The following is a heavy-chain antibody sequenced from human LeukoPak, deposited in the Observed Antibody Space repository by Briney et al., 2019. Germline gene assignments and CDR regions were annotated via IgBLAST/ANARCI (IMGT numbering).Heavy chain of an antibody. V-gene: IGHV4-4*07. CDR3: ARAGSCSSTSCWYFDY. CDR2: IYPSGST. J-gene: IGHJ4*02. Sequence: SETLSLTRTVSGGSISSYYWSWIRQPAGKGLEWIGRIYPSGSTNYNPSLKSRVTMSVDTSKSQFSLKLSSVTAADTAVYYCARAGSCSSTSCWYFDYWGQGTLVTVSS. CDR1: GGSISSYY. D-gene: IGHD2-2*01.